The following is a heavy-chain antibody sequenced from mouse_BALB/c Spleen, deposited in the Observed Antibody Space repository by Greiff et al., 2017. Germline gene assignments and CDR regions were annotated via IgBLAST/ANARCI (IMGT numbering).Heavy chain of an antibody. CDR1: GFTFTDYY. J-gene: IGHJ4*01. CDR2: IRNKANGYTT. V-gene: IGHV7-3*02. Sequence: EVHLVESGGGLVQPGGSLRLSCATSGFTFTDYYMSWVRQPPGKALEWLGFIRNKANGYTTEYSASVKGRFTISRDNSQSILYLQMNTLRAEDSATYYCARDISYYAMDYWGQGTSVTVSS. CDR3: ARDISYYAMDY.